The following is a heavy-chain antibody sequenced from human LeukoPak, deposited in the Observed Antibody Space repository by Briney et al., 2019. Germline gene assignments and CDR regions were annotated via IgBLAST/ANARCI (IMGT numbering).Heavy chain of an antibody. V-gene: IGHV3-74*01. Sequence: GGSLRLSCAASGFTFSSSWMHWVRQAPGKGLVWVSRINSDGSNTNYADSVKGRFTISRDNAKNTLYLQMNSLRAEDTAVYYCASGIAVAGTGGDYWGQGTLVTVSS. CDR3: ASGIAVAGTGGDY. J-gene: IGHJ4*02. CDR2: INSDGSNT. CDR1: GFTFSSSW. D-gene: IGHD6-19*01.